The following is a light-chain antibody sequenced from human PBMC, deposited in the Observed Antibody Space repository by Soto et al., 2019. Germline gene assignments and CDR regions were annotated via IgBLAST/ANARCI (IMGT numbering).Light chain of an antibody. CDR2: GAS. CDR3: QQYGSSPLT. V-gene: IGKV3-20*01. CDR1: QTVSFSY. Sequence: EIVLTQSPGTLSLSPGDRATLSCRASQTVSFSYLAWYQQKPGQAPRLLIYGASSRATGIPDRFSSSESGTDFTLTISRLEPEDFAVDYCQQYGSSPLTFGGGTKVEIK. J-gene: IGKJ4*01.